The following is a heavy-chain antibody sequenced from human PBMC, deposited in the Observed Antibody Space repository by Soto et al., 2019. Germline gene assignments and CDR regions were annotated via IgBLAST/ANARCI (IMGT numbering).Heavy chain of an antibody. J-gene: IGHJ5*02. D-gene: IGHD5-12*01. V-gene: IGHV4-59*01. CDR2: IYYSGST. Sequence: SETLSLTCTVSGGSISSYYWSWIRQPPGKGLEWIGYIYYSGSTNYNPSLKSRVTISVDTSKNQFSLKLSSVTAADTAVYYCARSGYSGDDAPLLPWFDPWGQGTLVTVSS. CDR1: GGSISSYY. CDR3: ARSGYSGDDAPLLPWFDP.